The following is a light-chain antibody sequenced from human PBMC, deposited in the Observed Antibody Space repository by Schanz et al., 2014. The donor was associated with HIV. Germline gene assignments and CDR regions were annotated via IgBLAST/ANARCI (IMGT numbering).Light chain of an antibody. CDR2: GAS. J-gene: IGKJ1*01. CDR3: QQSYSTPRT. Sequence: EILMTQSPATLSVSPGERATLSCRASQSVSNNLAWYQQKPGQAPRLLIFGASTRATGIPARFSGSGSGTEFTRTISSLQPEDFATYCCQQSYSTPRTFGQGTKVEI. V-gene: IGKV3-15*01. CDR1: QSVSNN.